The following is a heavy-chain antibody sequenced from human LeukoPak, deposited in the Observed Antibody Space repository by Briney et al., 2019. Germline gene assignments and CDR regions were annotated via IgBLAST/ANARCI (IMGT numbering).Heavy chain of an antibody. CDR2: MNPNSGNT. J-gene: IGHJ5*02. CDR3: ARSCCYYDFWFDANWFDP. CDR1: GYTFTSYD. D-gene: IGHD3-3*01. V-gene: IGHV1-8*03. Sequence: ASVKVSCKASGYTFTSYDINLVRQATGQGLEWMGWMNPNSGNTGYAQKFQGRVTITRNTSISTAYMELSSLRSEDTAVYYCARSCCYYDFWFDANWFDPWGQGTLVTVSS.